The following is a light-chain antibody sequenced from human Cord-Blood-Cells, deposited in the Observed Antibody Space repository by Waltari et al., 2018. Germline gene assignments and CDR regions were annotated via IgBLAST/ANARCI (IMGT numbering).Light chain of an antibody. CDR1: HDISNY. CDR2: DAS. Sequence: DLKLNQSPQPLAASVSDRFTHTCHASHDISNYLNGYQQKPGKAPKLLIYDASNLETGVPSRFSGSGSGTDFTFTISSLQPEDIATYYCQQYDNLPITFGQGTRLEIK. V-gene: IGKV1-33*01. J-gene: IGKJ5*01. CDR3: QQYDNLPIT.